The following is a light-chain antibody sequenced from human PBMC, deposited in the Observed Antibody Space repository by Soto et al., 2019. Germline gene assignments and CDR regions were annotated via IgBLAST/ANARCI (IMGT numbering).Light chain of an antibody. J-gene: IGKJ4*01. Sequence: ETVMTQSPATLSVSPGERATLSCRASQSVSNNLAWYQQKPGQAPRLLIYGASTRATGIPVRFSGSGSGTEFTLNISSLQSEDFAVYYCQQYNNWPPLTFGGGTKVEIK. V-gene: IGKV3-15*01. CDR1: QSVSNN. CDR2: GAS. CDR3: QQYNNWPPLT.